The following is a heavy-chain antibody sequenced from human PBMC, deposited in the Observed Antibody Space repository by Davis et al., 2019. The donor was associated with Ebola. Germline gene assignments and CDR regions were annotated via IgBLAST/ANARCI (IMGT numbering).Heavy chain of an antibody. CDR2: IIPILGIA. J-gene: IGHJ6*02. D-gene: IGHD4-11*01. V-gene: IGHV1-69*04. Sequence: AASVKVSCKASGYTFPTYAMNWVRQAPGQGLEWMGRIIPILGIANYAQKFQGRVTITADRSTSTAYMELSSLRSEDTAVYYCARDENSNYGFYYYGMDVWGQGTTVTVSS. CDR3: ARDENSNYGFYYYGMDV. CDR1: GYTFPTYA.